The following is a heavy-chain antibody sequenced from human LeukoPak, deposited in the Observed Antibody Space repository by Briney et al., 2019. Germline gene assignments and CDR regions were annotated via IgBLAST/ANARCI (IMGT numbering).Heavy chain of an antibody. CDR1: GYSISGGYY. CDR3: ARYAVRDYGDYGHDY. J-gene: IGHJ4*02. Sequence: PSETLSLTCIVSGYSISGGYYWGWIRQPPGKGLEWIGYIYYSGSTNYNPSLKSRVTISVDTSKNQFSLKLSSVTAADTAVYYCARYAVRDYGDYGHDYWGQGTLVTVSS. V-gene: IGHV4-61*08. D-gene: IGHD4-17*01. CDR2: IYYSGST.